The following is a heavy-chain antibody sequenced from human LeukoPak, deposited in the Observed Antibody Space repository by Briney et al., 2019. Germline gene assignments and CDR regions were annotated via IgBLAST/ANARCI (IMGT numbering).Heavy chain of an antibody. Sequence: GGSLRLSCAASGFTFSDYYMSWIRQAPGKGLEWVANVKEDGSERYSVDSVRGRFTISRDNAKNSLYLQMNSLRAEDTAVYYCARLSPSGSSYSHFDYWGQGTLVTVSS. D-gene: IGHD1-26*01. CDR3: ARLSPSGSSYSHFDY. CDR1: GFTFSDYY. V-gene: IGHV3-7*01. CDR2: VKEDGSER. J-gene: IGHJ4*02.